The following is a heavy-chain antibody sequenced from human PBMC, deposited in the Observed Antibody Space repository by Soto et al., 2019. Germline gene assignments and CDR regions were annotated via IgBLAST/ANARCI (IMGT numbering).Heavy chain of an antibody. CDR3: ARGPYYGPASGMDV. Sequence: QMQLVQSGAEVKKPGASVKFSCKASGYTFSDYYIHWVRQAPGQGLEWMGWISPMTGSANFAQRFHGRVSMTRDTSIPTAYLELRRLTSDDPAVYYCARGPYYGPASGMDVWGQGTTVTVSS. J-gene: IGHJ6*02. V-gene: IGHV1-2*02. D-gene: IGHD3-10*01. CDR1: GYTFSDYY. CDR2: ISPMTGSA.